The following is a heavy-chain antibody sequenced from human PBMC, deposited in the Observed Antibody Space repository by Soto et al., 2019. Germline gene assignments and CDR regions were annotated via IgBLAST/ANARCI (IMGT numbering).Heavy chain of an antibody. CDR1: GFTFSSYW. V-gene: IGHV3-7*01. J-gene: IGHJ4*02. D-gene: IGHD6-19*01. CDR3: ARDKDSSGWYLFDY. Sequence: EVQLVESGGGLVQPGGSLRLSCAASGFTFSSYWMSWVRQAPGKGLEWVANIKLDGSEKYYVDSVKGRFTISRDNAKNSLYLQMNSLRAEDTAVYYCARDKDSSGWYLFDYWGQGTLVTVSS. CDR2: IKLDGSEK.